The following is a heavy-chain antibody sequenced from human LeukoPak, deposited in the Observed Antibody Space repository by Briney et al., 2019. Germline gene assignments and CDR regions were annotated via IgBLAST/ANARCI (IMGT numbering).Heavy chain of an antibody. CDR3: ARKDILTGYYGY. J-gene: IGHJ4*02. CDR1: GGTFSSYA. V-gene: IGHV1-69*13. D-gene: IGHD3-9*01. Sequence: SVKVSCKASGGTFSSYAISWVRQAPGQGLEWMGGIIPVFGTSNYAQKFQGRVTITADESTRTAYMELSSLRSEDTAVYYCARKDILTGYYGYWGQGTLVTVSS. CDR2: IIPVFGTS.